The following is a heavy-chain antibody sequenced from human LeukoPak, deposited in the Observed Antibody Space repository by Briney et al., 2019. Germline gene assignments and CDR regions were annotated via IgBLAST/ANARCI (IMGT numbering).Heavy chain of an antibody. CDR3: ARGSTIQLWLSSYYYYYMDV. CDR1: GGTFSSYA. V-gene: IGHV1-69*06. J-gene: IGHJ6*03. Sequence: ASVKVSCKASGGTFSSYAISWVRQAPGQGLEWMGGIIPIFGTANYAQKFQGRVTITADKSTSTAYMELSSLRSEDTAVYYCARGSTIQLWLSSYYYYYMDVWGKGTTVTVSS. D-gene: IGHD5-18*01. CDR2: IIPIFGTA.